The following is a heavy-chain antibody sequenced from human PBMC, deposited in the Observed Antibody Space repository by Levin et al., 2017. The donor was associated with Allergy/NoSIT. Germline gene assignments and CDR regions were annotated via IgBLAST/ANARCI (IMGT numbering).Heavy chain of an antibody. CDR3: AGCRVEPTAPGCCNWFDP. V-gene: IGHV3-23*01. D-gene: IGHD6-13*01. J-gene: IGHJ5*02. Sequence: GESLKISCAASGFTFNSYAMNWVRQAPGKGLEWVSSINSGGTGTYYADSVKGRFTISRDNSKSTLSLQMDSLRAEDTGLYFCAGCRVEPTAPGCCNWFDPWGQGSLVTVSS. CDR1: GFTFNSYA. CDR2: INSGGTGT.